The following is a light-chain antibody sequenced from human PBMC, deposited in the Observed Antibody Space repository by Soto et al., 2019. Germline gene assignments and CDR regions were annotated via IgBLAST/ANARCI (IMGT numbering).Light chain of an antibody. CDR2: EGS. Sequence: QSVLTQPASVSGSPGQSITISCTGSNSDVGSYNLVSWYQQHPGQAPKLMIYEGSKRPSGVSNRLSGSKSGNTASLTSSGLQAEDEADYYCCSYAGSSVWVFGGGTKVTVL. J-gene: IGLJ3*02. CDR1: NSDVGSYNL. V-gene: IGLV2-23*01. CDR3: CSYAGSSVWV.